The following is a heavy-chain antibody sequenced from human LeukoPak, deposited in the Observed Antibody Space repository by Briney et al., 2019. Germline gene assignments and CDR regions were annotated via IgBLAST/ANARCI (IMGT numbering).Heavy chain of an antibody. CDR1: GRNFNDYA. Sequence: GASVKVSCKTFGRNFNDYAINCIRQGPGQGLEWMAGIIPVIHTRDYPQNLQGRVSITADGSTKTVYMELSGLQFADTALYFCARSSAPVGSLGETGGWFDAWGQGRQVIVSS. D-gene: IGHD3-10*01. V-gene: IGHV1-69*13. CDR2: IIPVIHTR. J-gene: IGHJ5*02. CDR3: ARSSAPVGSLGETGGWFDA.